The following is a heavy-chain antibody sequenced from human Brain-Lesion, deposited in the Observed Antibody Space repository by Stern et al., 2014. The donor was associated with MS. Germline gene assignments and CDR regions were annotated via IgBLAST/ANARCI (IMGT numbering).Heavy chain of an antibody. D-gene: IGHD3-3*01. Sequence: QVQLVESGAEVKKPGASVKVSCKTSGYIFTGYYIHWVRQAPGQGLEWMAWINRNTGGKKYAQKFQGRVTMSRDTSISTAYVELSSLTSDDTAVYYCARDQRGITIFGVVTDYYYLGMDVWGQGTTVTVSS. J-gene: IGHJ6*01. V-gene: IGHV1-2*02. CDR3: ARDQRGITIFGVVTDYYYLGMDV. CDR1: GYIFTGYY. CDR2: INRNTGGK.